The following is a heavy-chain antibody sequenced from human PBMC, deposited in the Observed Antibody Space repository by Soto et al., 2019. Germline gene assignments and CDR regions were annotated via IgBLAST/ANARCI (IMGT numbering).Heavy chain of an antibody. V-gene: IGHV1-58*01. CDR3: ATGAYCSGGSCSDYYYYYYGMDL. J-gene: IGHJ6*02. D-gene: IGHD2-15*01. Sequence: GASVKVSCKTSGFTFRSSSVQWVRQARGQRLEGIGWLVVGTGNTNYAQKFQQRVTISSDRSTNTVSMELSSLTSEDTAVYYCATGAYCSGGSCSDYYYYYYGMDLWGQGTTVTVSS. CDR2: LVVGTGNT. CDR1: GFTFRSSS.